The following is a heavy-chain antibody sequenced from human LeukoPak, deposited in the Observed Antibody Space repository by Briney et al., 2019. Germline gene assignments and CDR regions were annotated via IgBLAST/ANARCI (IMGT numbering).Heavy chain of an antibody. CDR3: ARPDARYCSGGSCPNPYGMDV. V-gene: IGHV1-69*04. CDR1: GGTFSSYA. CDR2: IIPILGIA. Sequence: ASVKVSCKASGGTFSSYAISWVRQAPGQGLEWMGRIIPILGIANYAQKFQGRVTITADKSTSTAYMELSSLRSEDTAVYYCARPDARYCSGGSCPNPYGMDVWGQGTTVTVSS. J-gene: IGHJ6*02. D-gene: IGHD2-15*01.